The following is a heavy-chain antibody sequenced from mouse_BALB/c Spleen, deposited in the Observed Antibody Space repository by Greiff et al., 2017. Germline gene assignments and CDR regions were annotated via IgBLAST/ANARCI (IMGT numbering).Heavy chain of an antibody. V-gene: IGHV7-3*02. Sequence: EVQRVESGGGLVQPGGSLRLSCATSGFTFTDYYMSWVRQPPGKALEWLGFIRNKANGYTTEYSASVKGRFTISRDNSQSILYLQMNTLRAEDSATYYCAREYGSSYDYAMDYWGQGTSVTVSS. CDR1: GFTFTDYY. CDR3: AREYGSSYDYAMDY. CDR2: IRNKANGYTT. J-gene: IGHJ4*01. D-gene: IGHD1-1*01.